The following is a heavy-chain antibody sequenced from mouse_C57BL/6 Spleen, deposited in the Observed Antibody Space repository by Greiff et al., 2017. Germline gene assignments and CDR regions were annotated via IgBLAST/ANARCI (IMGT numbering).Heavy chain of an antibody. D-gene: IGHD2-1*01. V-gene: IGHV6-3*01. J-gene: IGHJ4*01. Sequence: EVKVEESGGGLVQPGGSMKLSCVASGFTFSNYWMNWVRQSPEKGLEWVAQIRLKSDNYATHYAESVKGRFTISRDDSKSSVYLQMNNLRAEDTGIYYCTGWGNYDAMDYWGQGTSVTVSS. CDR2: IRLKSDNYAT. CDR3: TGWGNYDAMDY. CDR1: GFTFSNYW.